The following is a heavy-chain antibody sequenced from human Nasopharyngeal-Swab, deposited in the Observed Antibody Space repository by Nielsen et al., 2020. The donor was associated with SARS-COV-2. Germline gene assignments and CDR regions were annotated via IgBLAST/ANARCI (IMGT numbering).Heavy chain of an antibody. V-gene: IGHV1-46*01. CDR2: INPRDGST. CDR3: ARDLAVLGVYALYYYGMDV. D-gene: IGHD2-8*02. J-gene: IGHJ6*02. CDR1: GDIFTSSY. Sequence: ASVKVSCKASGDIFTSSYMHWVRQDPGQGLEWMGIINPRDGSTSYAQKFQGRVTMTRDTSTSTVYMELSSLRSEDTAVYYCARDLAVLGVYALYYYGMDVWGQGTTVTVSS.